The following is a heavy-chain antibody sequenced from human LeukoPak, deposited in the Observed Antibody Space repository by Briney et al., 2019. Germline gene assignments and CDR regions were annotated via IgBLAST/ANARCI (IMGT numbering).Heavy chain of an antibody. J-gene: IGHJ4*02. D-gene: IGHD3-9*01. V-gene: IGHV1-3*01. Sequence: GASVKVSCKASGYTYTSYAMHWVRQGPGQRLEWMGWINAGNGNTKYSQKFQGRVTITRDTSASTAYMELSSLRSEDTAVYYCARSLLPLRYFDWFRYYFDYWGQGTLVTVSS. CDR3: ARSLLPLRYFDWFRYYFDY. CDR2: INAGNGNT. CDR1: GYTYTSYA.